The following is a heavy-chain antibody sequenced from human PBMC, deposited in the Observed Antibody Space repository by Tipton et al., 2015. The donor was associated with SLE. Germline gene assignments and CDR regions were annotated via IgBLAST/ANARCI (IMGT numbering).Heavy chain of an antibody. D-gene: IGHD6-6*01. CDR3: ARDDSSSPNRPVDY. J-gene: IGHJ4*02. V-gene: IGHV4-39*02. CDR1: GGSISSSSYY. Sequence: TLSLTCTVSGGSISSSSYYWGWIRQPPGKGLEWIGSIYYSGSTYYNPSLKSRVTISVDTSKNQFSLKLSSVTAADTAVYYCARDDSSSPNRPVDYWGQGTLVTVSS. CDR2: IYYSGST.